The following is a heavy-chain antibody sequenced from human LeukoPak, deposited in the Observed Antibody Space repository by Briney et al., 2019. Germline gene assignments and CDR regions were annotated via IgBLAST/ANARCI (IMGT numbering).Heavy chain of an antibody. V-gene: IGHV1-46*01. CDR1: GLTFSGYY. J-gene: IGHJ4*02. CDR3: VRARCSGGSCYFFDS. CDR2: INPNGGST. D-gene: IGHD2-15*01. Sequence: ASVKVSCKASGLTFSGYYIHWVRQAPGQGLEWMGIINPNGGSTRYAQKFQGRVTMTRDMSTSTIYMELSSLRSEDTALFYCVRARCSGGSCYFFDSWGQGTLVTVSS.